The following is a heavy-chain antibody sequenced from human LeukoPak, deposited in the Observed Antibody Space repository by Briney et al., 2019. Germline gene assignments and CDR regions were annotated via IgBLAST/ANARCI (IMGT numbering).Heavy chain of an antibody. CDR2: IYPGDSDT. CDR1: GYSFTSYW. D-gene: IGHD2-15*01. Sequence: GESLKISCKGSGYSFTSYWIGWVRQMPGKGLEWMGIIYPGDSDTRYSPSFQGQVTISADKSISTAYLQWSSLKASDTAMYYCARQGSGWVAGKKYAFDIWGQGTMVTVSS. CDR3: ARQGSGWVAGKKYAFDI. V-gene: IGHV5-51*01. J-gene: IGHJ3*02.